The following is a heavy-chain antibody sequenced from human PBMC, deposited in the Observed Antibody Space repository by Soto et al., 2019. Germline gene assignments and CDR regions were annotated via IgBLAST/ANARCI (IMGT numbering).Heavy chain of an antibody. Sequence: GGSLRLSCAASGFTFSSYSMNWVRQAPGKGLEWVSSISSSSSYIYYADSVKGRFTISRDNAKNSLYLQMNSLRAEDTAVYYCARGAGYCSSTSCYRTGYWGQGTLVTVSS. D-gene: IGHD2-2*03. J-gene: IGHJ4*02. V-gene: IGHV3-21*01. CDR1: GFTFSSYS. CDR2: ISSSSSYI. CDR3: ARGAGYCSSTSCYRTGY.